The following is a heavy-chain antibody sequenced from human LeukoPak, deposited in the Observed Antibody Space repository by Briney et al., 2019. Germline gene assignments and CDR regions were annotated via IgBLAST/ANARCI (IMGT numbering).Heavy chain of an antibody. CDR1: GFTFDDYG. V-gene: IGHV3-20*04. CDR3: ARDPGTDGSSWYVLDN. D-gene: IGHD6-13*01. J-gene: IGHJ4*02. Sequence: GGSLRLSCAASGFTFDDYGMSWVRQAPGKGLEWVSGINWNGGSTGYADSVKGRFTISRDNAKNSLYLQMNSLRAEDTAVYYCARDPGTDGSSWYVLDNWGQGTLVTVSA. CDR2: INWNGGST.